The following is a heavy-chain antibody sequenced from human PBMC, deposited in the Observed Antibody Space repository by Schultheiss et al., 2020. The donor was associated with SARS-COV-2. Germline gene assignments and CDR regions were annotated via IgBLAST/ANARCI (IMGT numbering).Heavy chain of an antibody. J-gene: IGHJ4*02. V-gene: IGHV1-18*04. CDR1: GYTFTGYY. Sequence: GGSLRLSCKASGYTFTGYYMHWVRQAPGQGLEWMGWISAYNGNTNYAQKLQGRVTMTTDTSTSTAYMELRSLRSDDTAVYYCARRVGYSSSPRFFDYWGQGTLVTVSS. CDR3: ARRVGYSSSPRFFDY. CDR2: ISAYNGNT. D-gene: IGHD6-13*01.